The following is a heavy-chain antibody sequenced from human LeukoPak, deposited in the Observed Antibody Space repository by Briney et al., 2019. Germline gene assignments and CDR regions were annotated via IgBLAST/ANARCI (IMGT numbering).Heavy chain of an antibody. Sequence: SETLSLTCAVYGGSFSGYYWSWIRQPPGKGLEWIGEINHSGSTNYNPSLKSRVTISVDTSKNQFSLKLSSVTAADTAVYYCVRGGYGDNYFDYWGQGTLVTVSS. CDR2: INHSGST. CDR1: GGSFSGYY. CDR3: VRGGYGDNYFDY. D-gene: IGHD4-17*01. V-gene: IGHV4-34*01. J-gene: IGHJ4*02.